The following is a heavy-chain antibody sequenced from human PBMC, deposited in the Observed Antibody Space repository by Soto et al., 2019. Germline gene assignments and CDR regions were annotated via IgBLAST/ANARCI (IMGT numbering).Heavy chain of an antibody. D-gene: IGHD3-10*01. CDR1: GGTFSSYA. Sequence: QVQLVQSGAEVKKPGSSVKVSCKASGGTFSSYAISWVRQAPGQGLEWMGGIIPIFGTANYAQKFQGRVTITADESTSTAYRELSSLRAEDTAVYYCARKNAAGSSEPYYYYYGMDVWGQGTTVTVSS. V-gene: IGHV1-69*01. J-gene: IGHJ6*02. CDR2: IIPIFGTA. CDR3: ARKNAAGSSEPYYYYYGMDV.